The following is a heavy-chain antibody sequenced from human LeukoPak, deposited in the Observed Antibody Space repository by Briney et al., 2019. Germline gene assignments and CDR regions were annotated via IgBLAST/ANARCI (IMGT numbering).Heavy chain of an antibody. CDR3: ARGDSGSYYDSSGSLSYYFDY. CDR1: GGSISSYY. D-gene: IGHD3-22*01. J-gene: IGHJ4*02. CDR2: IYYSGST. Sequence: SETLSLTCTVSGGSISSYYWSWIRQPPGKGLEWIGNIYYSGSTNYNPSLKSRLTISVDTSKNQFSLKLSSVTAADTAVYCCARGDSGSYYDSSGSLSYYFDYWGQGTLVTVSS. V-gene: IGHV4-59*01.